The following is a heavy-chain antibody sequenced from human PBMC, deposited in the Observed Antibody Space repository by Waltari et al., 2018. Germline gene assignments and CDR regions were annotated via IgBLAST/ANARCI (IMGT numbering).Heavy chain of an antibody. D-gene: IGHD3-10*01. J-gene: IGHJ4*02. CDR3: AKDAFGNTYLDH. CDR1: GFTIGSYG. V-gene: IGHV3-30*02. Sequence: QVQLVESGGGVVQPGMSLRLSCAASGFTIGSYGMHWVRQAPGKGLEWVALNHFDGGQTYYGDSVRGRFTISTDNSKNTLYLDMNSLKLNDTAIYYCAKDAFGNTYLDHWGQGTLVTVAS. CDR2: NHFDGGQT.